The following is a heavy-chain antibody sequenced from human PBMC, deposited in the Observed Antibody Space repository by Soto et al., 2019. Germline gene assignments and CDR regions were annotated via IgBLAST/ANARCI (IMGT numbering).Heavy chain of an antibody. CDR3: ARDRSGGSGGYDFDY. CDR1: GGTFSSYA. D-gene: IGHD2-15*01. Sequence: SVKVSCKASGGTFSSYAISWVRQAPGQGREWMGGIIPSFGAANYAQKFQGRVTITSDKSTSTAYMELSSLRSEDTAVYYCARDRSGGSGGYDFDYWGQGTLVTVSS. J-gene: IGHJ4*02. CDR2: IIPSFGAA. V-gene: IGHV1-69*06.